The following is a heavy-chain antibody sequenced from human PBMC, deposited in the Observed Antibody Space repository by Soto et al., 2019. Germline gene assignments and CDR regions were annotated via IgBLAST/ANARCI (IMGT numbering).Heavy chain of an antibody. CDR2: IYWNDDK. CDR1: GFSLSTSGEG. J-gene: IGHJ3*02. Sequence: QITLKESGPTLVQPTQTLTLTCTFSGFSLSTSGEGVGWIRQPPGTALEWLALIYWNDDKRYSPSLKSGLTITKDTSKNQVVLTMTSLDPVDTATYYCTHRRCGGGSCYNVFDIWGQGAMVTVSS. CDR3: THRRCGGGSCYNVFDI. V-gene: IGHV2-5*01. D-gene: IGHD2-15*01.